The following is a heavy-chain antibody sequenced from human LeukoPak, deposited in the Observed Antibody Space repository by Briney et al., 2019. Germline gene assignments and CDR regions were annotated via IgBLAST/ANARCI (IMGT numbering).Heavy chain of an antibody. CDR3: ASYLRFAESPVIY. Sequence: KLGESLKISCKGSGYSFTSYWIGWVRQMPEKGLEWMGIIYPGDSDTRYSPSFQGQVTISADKSISTAYLQWSSLKASDTAMYYCASYLRFAESPVIYWGQGTLVTVSS. V-gene: IGHV5-51*01. D-gene: IGHD3-3*01. J-gene: IGHJ4*02. CDR2: IYPGDSDT. CDR1: GYSFTSYW.